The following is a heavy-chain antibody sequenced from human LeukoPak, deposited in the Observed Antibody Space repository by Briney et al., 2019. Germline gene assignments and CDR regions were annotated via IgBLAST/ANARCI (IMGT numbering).Heavy chain of an antibody. J-gene: IGHJ4*02. V-gene: IGHV4-4*09. CDR1: GGSVSSYY. CDR2: IYTSGST. D-gene: IGHD6-6*01. CDR3: ASAYSSSSVDY. Sequence: SETLSLTCIVYGGSVSSYYWGWIRQPEGKVLEWIGYIYTSGSTKYNPSLKSRVTISVDTSKNQFSLKRSSVTAADTAVYYCASAYSSSSVDYWGQGTLVTVSS.